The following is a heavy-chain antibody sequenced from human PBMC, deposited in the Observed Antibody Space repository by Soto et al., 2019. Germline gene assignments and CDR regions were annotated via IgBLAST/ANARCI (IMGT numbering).Heavy chain of an antibody. D-gene: IGHD5-12*01. CDR3: AKPPGGYENPYYFDY. V-gene: IGHV3-23*01. J-gene: IGHJ4*02. CDR2: ISGSGGST. Sequence: GGSLRLSCGASGFTFGGYAVSWVRQAPGKGLEWVSAISGSGGSTYYADSVKGRFTISRDNSKNTLYLQMNSLRAEDTAVYYCAKPPGGYENPYYFDYWGQGTLVTVSS. CDR1: GFTFGGYA.